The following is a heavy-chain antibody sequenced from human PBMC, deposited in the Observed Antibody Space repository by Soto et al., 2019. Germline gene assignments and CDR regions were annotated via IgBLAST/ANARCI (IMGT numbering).Heavy chain of an antibody. CDR2: ISYDGSNK. D-gene: IGHD3-10*01. CDR1: GFTFSSYA. Sequence: QVQLVESGGGVVQPGRSLRLSCAASGFTFSSYAMHWVRQAPGKGLEWVAVISYDGSNKYYADSVKGRFTISRDNSKNTLYLQMNSLRAEDTAVYYCARDRGRYYYGMDVWGQGTTVTVSS. CDR3: ARDRGRYYYGMDV. V-gene: IGHV3-30-3*01. J-gene: IGHJ6*02.